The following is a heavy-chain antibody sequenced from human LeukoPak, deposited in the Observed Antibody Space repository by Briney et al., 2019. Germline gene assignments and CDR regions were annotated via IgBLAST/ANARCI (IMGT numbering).Heavy chain of an antibody. J-gene: IGHJ6*02. CDR3: ARLVQDYYYGMDV. D-gene: IGHD2-8*01. Sequence: SETLSLTCTVSGGSISSYYWSWIRQPPGKGLEWIGYIYYSGSTNYNPSLKSRVTTSVDTSKNQFSLKLSSVTAADTAVYYCARLVQDYYYGMDVWGQGTTVTVSS. CDR2: IYYSGST. CDR1: GGSISSYY. V-gene: IGHV4-59*08.